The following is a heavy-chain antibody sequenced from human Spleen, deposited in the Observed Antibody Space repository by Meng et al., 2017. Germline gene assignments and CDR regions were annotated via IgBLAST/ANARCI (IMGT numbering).Heavy chain of an antibody. D-gene: IGHD2-2*01. J-gene: IGHJ5*02. CDR2: IFRSGRT. Sequence: QVRVQDSRPRLGKPSGTLSLTCAVSGCSTNCVNWGSWFRQPPGKGLEWVGEIFRSGRTNYNPSLKSRVTISVDKSKNQFSLKLSSVTAADTAVYYCARWVSRGTSWFDPWGQGTLVTVSS. CDR3: ARWVSRGTSWFDP. V-gene: IGHV4-4*02. CDR1: GCSTNCVNW.